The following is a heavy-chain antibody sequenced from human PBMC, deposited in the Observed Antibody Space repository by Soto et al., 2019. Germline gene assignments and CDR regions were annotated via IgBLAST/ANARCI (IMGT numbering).Heavy chain of an antibody. J-gene: IGHJ3*02. CDR3: ARNSPRHAFDI. CDR1: GYTFTSYA. Sequence: ASVKVSCKASGYTFTSYAMHWVRQAPGQRLEWMGWINAGNGNTTYSQKFQGRVTITRDTSASTAYMELSSLRSEDTAVYYCARNSPRHAFDIWGQGTMVTVSS. V-gene: IGHV1-3*01. CDR2: INAGNGNT. D-gene: IGHD1-1*01.